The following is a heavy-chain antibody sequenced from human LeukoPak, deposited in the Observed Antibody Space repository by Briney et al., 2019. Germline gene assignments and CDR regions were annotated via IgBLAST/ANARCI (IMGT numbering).Heavy chain of an antibody. CDR1: GYSISSGYY. Sequence: PSETLSLTCTVSGYSISSGYYWGWIRQPPGKGLEWIGEINHSGSTNYNPSLKSRVTISVDTSRNQFSLKLSSVTAADTAVYYCVRGRKDCSGGSCDTRDLDYWGQGTLVTVSS. CDR3: VRGRKDCSGGSCDTRDLDY. CDR2: INHSGST. D-gene: IGHD2-15*01. J-gene: IGHJ4*02. V-gene: IGHV4-38-2*02.